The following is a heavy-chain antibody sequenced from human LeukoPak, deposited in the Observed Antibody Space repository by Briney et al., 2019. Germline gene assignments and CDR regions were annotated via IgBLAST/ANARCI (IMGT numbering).Heavy chain of an antibody. CDR3: AGHRSFIAARTPGGY. V-gene: IGHV5-51*01. D-gene: IGHD6-6*01. J-gene: IGHJ4*02. Sequence: GESLKISCKGSGYSFTSYWIAWVRQMPGKGLEWMGIIYPGDSDTRYSPSFQGQVTISADKSITTAYLQWSSLRASDTAMYYCAGHRSFIAARTPGGYWGQGTLVTVSS. CDR2: IYPGDSDT. CDR1: GYSFTSYW.